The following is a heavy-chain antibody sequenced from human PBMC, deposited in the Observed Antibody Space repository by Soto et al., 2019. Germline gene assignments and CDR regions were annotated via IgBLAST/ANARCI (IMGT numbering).Heavy chain of an antibody. V-gene: IGHV3-7*01. D-gene: IGHD5-18*01. Sequence: HPGGSLRLSCAASGFTFSSYLMSWVRQAPGKGLEWVANIKQDGSEKYYVDSVKGRFTISRDNAKNSLYLQMNSLRAEDPAVYYCAREAMAYFDYWGQGTLVTVSS. CDR1: GFTFSSYL. J-gene: IGHJ4*02. CDR3: AREAMAYFDY. CDR2: IKQDGSEK.